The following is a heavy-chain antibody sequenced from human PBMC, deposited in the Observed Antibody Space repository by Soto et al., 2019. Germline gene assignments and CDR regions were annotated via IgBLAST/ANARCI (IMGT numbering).Heavy chain of an antibody. V-gene: IGHV3-30*18. D-gene: IGHD2-2*01. J-gene: IGHJ4*02. CDR1: GFTFSSYG. CDR3: AKGDIVLVPAAVIGYFDY. Sequence: QVQRVESGGGVVQPGRSLRLSCAASGFTFSSYGMHWVRQAPGKGLEWVAVISHDGSNKYYADYVKGRFTISRDNSKNTLYLQMNSLRAEDTAVYYCAKGDIVLVPAAVIGYFDYWGQGSLVTVSS. CDR2: ISHDGSNK.